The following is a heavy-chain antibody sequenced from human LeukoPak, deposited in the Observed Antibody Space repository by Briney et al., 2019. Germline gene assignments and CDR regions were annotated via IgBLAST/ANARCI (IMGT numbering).Heavy chain of an antibody. CDR1: DFTFSSYA. J-gene: IGHJ2*01. D-gene: IGHD4/OR15-4a*01. V-gene: IGHV3-23*01. Sequence: GGSLRLSCAASDFTFSSYAMSWVRQAPGKGLEWVSAITGAGGSTYYADSVKGRFTISRDNSKNTLYLQINSLRAEDTAVYFCAKGDHGGNIYWYFDLWGRGTLVTVAS. CDR3: AKGDHGGNIYWYFDL. CDR2: ITGAGGST.